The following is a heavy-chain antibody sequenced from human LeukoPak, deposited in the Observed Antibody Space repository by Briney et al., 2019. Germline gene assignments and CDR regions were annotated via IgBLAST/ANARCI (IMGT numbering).Heavy chain of an antibody. V-gene: IGHV3-11*01. CDR1: GFTFSDYY. CDR2: ISSSGSTI. Sequence: GGSLRLSCAASGFTFSDYYMSWIRQAPGKGLEWVSYISSSGSTIYYADSVKGRFTISRDNAKNSLYLQMNSLRADDTAVYYCARIGFEDPDAFDIWGQGTMVTVSS. D-gene: IGHD3-9*01. J-gene: IGHJ3*02. CDR3: ARIGFEDPDAFDI.